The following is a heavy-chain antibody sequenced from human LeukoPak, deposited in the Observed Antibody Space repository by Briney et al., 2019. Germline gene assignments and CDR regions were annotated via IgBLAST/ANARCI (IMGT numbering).Heavy chain of an antibody. Sequence: GGSLRPSCAASGFTFSDYYMSWIRQAPGKGLEWVSYISSSSSYTNYADSVKGRFTISRDNAKNSLYLQMNSLRAEDTAVYYCARVLLWFGELLQDAFDIWGQGTMVTVSS. D-gene: IGHD3-10*01. CDR2: ISSSSSYT. V-gene: IGHV3-11*06. CDR1: GFTFSDYY. CDR3: ARVLLWFGELLQDAFDI. J-gene: IGHJ3*02.